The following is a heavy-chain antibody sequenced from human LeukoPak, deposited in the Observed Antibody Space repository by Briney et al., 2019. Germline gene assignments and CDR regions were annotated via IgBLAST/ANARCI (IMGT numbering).Heavy chain of an antibody. J-gene: IGHJ6*03. V-gene: IGHV1-69*13. CDR2: IIPIFGTA. CDR3: ARERAEWLLDNYYYYMDV. D-gene: IGHD3-3*01. CDR1: GGTFSSYA. Sequence: GASVKVSCKASGGTFSSYAISWVRQAPGQGLEWMGGIIPIFGTANYAQKFQGRVTITADESTSTAYMELSSLRSEDTAVYYCARERAEWLLDNYYYYMDVWGKGTTVTVSS.